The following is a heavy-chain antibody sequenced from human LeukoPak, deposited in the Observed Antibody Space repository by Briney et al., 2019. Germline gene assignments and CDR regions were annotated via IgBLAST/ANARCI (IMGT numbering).Heavy chain of an antibody. V-gene: IGHV3-7*01. D-gene: IGHD3-22*01. J-gene: IGHJ4*02. CDR3: ARDHQNGYYFY. CDR1: GFTFSNYW. Sequence: GGSLRLSCAASGFTFSNYWMTWVRQAPGKGLEWVANIKEDGSQKYHVGSVKGRFTVSRDNAKNSLYLQMNSLRAEDTAVYFCARDHQNGYYFYWGQGTVVTVSS. CDR2: IKEDGSQK.